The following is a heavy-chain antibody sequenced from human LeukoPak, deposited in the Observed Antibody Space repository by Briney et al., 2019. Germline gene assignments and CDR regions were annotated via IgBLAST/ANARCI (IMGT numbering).Heavy chain of an antibody. V-gene: IGHV4-61*01. CDR2: IYYSGST. Sequence: PSETLSLTCTVSGGSISSGSYYWSWIRQPPGKGLEWIGYIYYSGSTNYNPSLKSRVTISVDTSKNQFSLKLSSVTAADTAVYYCARETYGSGSPFDYWGQGTLVTVSS. CDR3: ARETYGSGSPFDY. D-gene: IGHD3-10*01. CDR1: GGSISSGSYY. J-gene: IGHJ4*02.